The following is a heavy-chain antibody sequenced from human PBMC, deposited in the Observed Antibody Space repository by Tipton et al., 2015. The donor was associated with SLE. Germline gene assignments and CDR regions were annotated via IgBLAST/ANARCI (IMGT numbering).Heavy chain of an antibody. CDR2: IWYDGSNK. CDR1: GFTFNSHG. D-gene: IGHD5-24*01. V-gene: IGHV3-33*01. Sequence: RSLRLSCAASGFTFNSHGMHWVRQAPGKGLEWVALIWYDGSNKYYADSVKGRFTISRDNSKNTLYLQMNSLRVEDTAVYYCARGLTTIRSVTLGPYFYYMDVWGTGTTVTVSS. CDR3: ARGLTTIRSVTLGPYFYYMDV. J-gene: IGHJ6*03.